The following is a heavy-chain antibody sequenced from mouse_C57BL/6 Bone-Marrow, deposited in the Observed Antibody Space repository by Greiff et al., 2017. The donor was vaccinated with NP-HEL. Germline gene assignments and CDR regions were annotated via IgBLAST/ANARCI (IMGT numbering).Heavy chain of an antibody. CDR1: GFTFSDYY. V-gene: IGHV5-16*01. CDR2: INYDGSST. D-gene: IGHD2-4*01. Sequence: EVKLVESEGGLVQPGSSMKLSCTASGFTFSDYYMAWVRQVPEKGLEWVANINYDGSSTYYLDSLKSRFIISRNNAKNILYLHMRSLKSEDTATYDCAREGGLRRRTYAMDYWGQGTSVTVSS. J-gene: IGHJ4*01. CDR3: AREGGLRRRTYAMDY.